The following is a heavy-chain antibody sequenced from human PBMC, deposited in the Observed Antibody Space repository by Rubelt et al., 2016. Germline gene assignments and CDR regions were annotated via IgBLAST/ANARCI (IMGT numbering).Heavy chain of an antibody. Sequence: EVQLVQSGPEVKRPGESLRISCKGSGYSFTSYWIGWVRQMPGKGLEWMGIIYPADSDTRYSPSFRGQVTISADRSITTAYLQRTCRRASDTARYYCARQPAGGDWRRDFDYWGQGSRVTVSS. J-gene: IGHJ4*02. CDR3: ARQPAGGDWRRDFDY. V-gene: IGHV5-51*01. D-gene: IGHD2-21*02. CDR1: GYSFTSYW. CDR2: IYPADSDT.